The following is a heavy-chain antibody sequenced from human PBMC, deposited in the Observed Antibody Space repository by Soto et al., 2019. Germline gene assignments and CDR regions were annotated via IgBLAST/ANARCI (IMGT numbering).Heavy chain of an antibody. CDR1: GSRFSNYV. CDR3: AREGRGKKAGYNGLVSLGY. Sequence: QVQLVQSGAEVKTPGSSLKVSCKVSGSRFSNYVISWVRQAPGHGLEWLGRIIPIFNSTKYAQSFQGRVTLTADKSTSTASLELSSLSYDDTAVYYFAREGRGKKAGYNGLVSLGYWGQGTLVTVSS. J-gene: IGHJ4*02. V-gene: IGHV1-69*06. D-gene: IGHD2-2*02. CDR2: IIPIFNST.